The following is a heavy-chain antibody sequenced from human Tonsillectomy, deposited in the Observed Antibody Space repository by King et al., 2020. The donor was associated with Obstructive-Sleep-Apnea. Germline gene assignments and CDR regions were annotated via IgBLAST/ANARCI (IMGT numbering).Heavy chain of an antibody. D-gene: IGHD6-19*01. CDR1: GGSISSSSW. CDR2: IYHSGST. CDR3: ARFHWLAGDLYYYYGMDV. J-gene: IGHJ6*02. V-gene: IGHV4-4*02. Sequence: VQLQESGPGLVKPSGTLSLTCAVSGGSISSSSWGSWVRQPPGKGLEWVGEIYHSGSTNYSPSLKSRVPISVDKSKNQFSLNLSSVTAADTAVYYCARFHWLAGDLYYYYGMDVWGQGTTVTVSS.